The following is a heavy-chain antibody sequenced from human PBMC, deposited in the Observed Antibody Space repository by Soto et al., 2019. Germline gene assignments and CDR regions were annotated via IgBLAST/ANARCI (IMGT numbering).Heavy chain of an antibody. V-gene: IGHV3-9*01. CDR3: AKGGHYDFWSGRTFDY. Sequence: GGSLRLSCAASGFTFDDYAMHWVRQAPGKGLEWVSGISWNSGSIGYADSVKGRFTISRDNAKNSLYLQMNSLRAEDTALYYCAKGGHYDFWSGRTFDYWGQGTLVTVSS. CDR2: ISWNSGSI. D-gene: IGHD3-3*01. J-gene: IGHJ4*02. CDR1: GFTFDDYA.